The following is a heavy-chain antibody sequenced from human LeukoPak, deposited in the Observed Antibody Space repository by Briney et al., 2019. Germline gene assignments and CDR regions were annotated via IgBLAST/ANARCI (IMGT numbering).Heavy chain of an antibody. J-gene: IGHJ5*02. CDR1: GGTFSSHA. V-gene: IGHV1-69*13. D-gene: IGHD2-2*01. Sequence: SVKVSCKASGGTFSSHAISWVRQAPGQGLEWMGGIIPIFGTANYAQKFQGRVTITADESTSTAYMELSSLRSEDTAVYYCASSAATPPGNIVVVPAAMNNWFDPWGQGTLVTVSS. CDR2: IIPIFGTA. CDR3: ASSAATPPGNIVVVPAAMNNWFDP.